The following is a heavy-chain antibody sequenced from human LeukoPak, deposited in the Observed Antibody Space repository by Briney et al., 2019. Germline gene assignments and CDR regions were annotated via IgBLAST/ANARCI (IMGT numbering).Heavy chain of an antibody. CDR2: IYYSGST. J-gene: IGHJ4*02. V-gene: IGHV4-39*01. CDR3: ARRRGYSYGFDY. Sequence: SETLSLTCTVSGGSISSSSYYWGWIRQPPGKGLEWIGSIYYSGSTYYNPSLKSRVTKSVDTSKNQFSLKLSSVTAADTAVYYCARRRGYSYGFDYWGQGTLVTVSS. D-gene: IGHD5-18*01. CDR1: GGSISSSSYY.